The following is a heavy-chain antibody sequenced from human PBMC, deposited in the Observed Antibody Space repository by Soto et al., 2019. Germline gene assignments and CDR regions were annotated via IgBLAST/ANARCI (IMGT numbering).Heavy chain of an antibody. J-gene: IGHJ6*02. Sequence: QVQLVESGGGVVQPGRSLRLSCAASGFTFSSYGMHWVRQAPGKGLEWVAVISYDGSNKYYADSVKGRFTISRDNSKNTLYLQMNSLRAEDTAVYYCAKDGGYYDSSGYYPYYYYGMYVWGQGTTVTVSS. D-gene: IGHD3-22*01. CDR2: ISYDGSNK. CDR3: AKDGGYYDSSGYYPYYYYGMYV. CDR1: GFTFSSYG. V-gene: IGHV3-30*18.